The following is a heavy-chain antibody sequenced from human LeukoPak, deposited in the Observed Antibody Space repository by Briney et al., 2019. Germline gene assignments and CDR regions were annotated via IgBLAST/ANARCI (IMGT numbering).Heavy chain of an antibody. D-gene: IGHD1-20*01. J-gene: IGHJ6*03. CDR2: INPSGGST. Sequence: ASVKVSCKASGYTFTGYYMHWVRQAPGQGLEWMGIINPSGGSTSYAQKFQGRVTMTRDMSTSTVYMELSSLRSEDTAVYYCARDPKPMYNWPYYYYYYMDVWGKGTTVTVSS. V-gene: IGHV1-46*01. CDR3: ARDPKPMYNWPYYYYYYMDV. CDR1: GYTFTGYY.